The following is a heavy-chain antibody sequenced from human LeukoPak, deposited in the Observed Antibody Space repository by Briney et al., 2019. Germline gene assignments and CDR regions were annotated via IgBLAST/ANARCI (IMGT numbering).Heavy chain of an antibody. CDR1: GGSISSSSYY. J-gene: IGHJ4*02. D-gene: IGHD1-1*01. CDR2: LYYSGST. CDR3: ARKGVELDY. V-gene: IGHV4-39*07. Sequence: PSETLSLTCTVSGGSISSSSYYWGWIRQPPGKGLEWIGSLYYSGSTSYNPSLKSPVTMSIDTSNNQFSLKLSSVTAADTAVYYCARKGVELDYWGQGILVTVSS.